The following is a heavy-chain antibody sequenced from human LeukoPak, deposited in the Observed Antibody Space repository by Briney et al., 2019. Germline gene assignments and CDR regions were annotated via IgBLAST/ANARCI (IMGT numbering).Heavy chain of an antibody. J-gene: IGHJ4*02. Sequence: ASVKVSCKASGYTFTSYGITWVRQAPGQGLEWVGWISAYNGNPKYAQKLQGRVTMTTDTSTSTAYMELRSLRSDDTAVYYCAGVADHDYHDYYADHWGQGTLVTVSS. CDR2: ISAYNGNP. CDR1: GYTFTSYG. CDR3: AGVADHDYHDYYADH. D-gene: IGHD4-17*01. V-gene: IGHV1-18*01.